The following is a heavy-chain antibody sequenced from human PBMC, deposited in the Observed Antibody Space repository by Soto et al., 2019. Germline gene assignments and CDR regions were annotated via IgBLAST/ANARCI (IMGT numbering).Heavy chain of an antibody. Sequence: EVQLVESGGGLVQPGRSLRLSCAASGFKFDDYAMHWVRQAPGKGLEWISGVSWESGSISYADSVKGRFTIARDNAQRSLYLQMNSLRVEDTALYYCVKETATTASGLWQRHAMDFWGQGTTVTVSS. D-gene: IGHD6-25*01. CDR2: VSWESGSI. J-gene: IGHJ6*02. CDR3: VKETATTASGLWQRHAMDF. V-gene: IGHV3-9*01. CDR1: GFKFDDYA.